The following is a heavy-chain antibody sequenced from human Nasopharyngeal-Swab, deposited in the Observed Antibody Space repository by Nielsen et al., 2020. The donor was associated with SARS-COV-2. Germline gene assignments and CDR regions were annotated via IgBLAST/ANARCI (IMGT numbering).Heavy chain of an antibody. J-gene: IGHJ4*02. D-gene: IGHD4-17*01. V-gene: IGHV3-43*01. CDR3: AKDVGDSLYCFDY. CDR2: ISWDGGST. CDR1: GFTFDDNT. Sequence: GESLKISCAASGFTFDDNTMHWVRQAPGKGLEWVSLISWDGGSTYYADSVKGRFTISRDNSKNSLYLQMNSLRTEDTALYYCAKDVGDSLYCFDYWGQGTLVTVSS.